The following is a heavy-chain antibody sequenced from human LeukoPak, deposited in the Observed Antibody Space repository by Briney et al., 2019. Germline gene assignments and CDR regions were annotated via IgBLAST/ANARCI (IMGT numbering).Heavy chain of an antibody. CDR3: ARRGGGRIAVAGTRGTRYYFDY. CDR1: GYSISSGYY. J-gene: IGHJ4*02. Sequence: SETLSLTCTVSGYSISSGYYWGWIRQPPGQGLEWIGSIYHSGSTYYNPSLKSRVTISVDTSKNQFSLKLSSVTAADTAVYYCARRGGGRIAVAGTRGTRYYFDYWGRGTLVTVSS. V-gene: IGHV4-38-2*02. D-gene: IGHD6-19*01. CDR2: IYHSGST.